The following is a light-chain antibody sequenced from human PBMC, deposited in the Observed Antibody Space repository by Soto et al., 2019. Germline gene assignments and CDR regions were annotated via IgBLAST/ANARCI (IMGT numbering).Light chain of an antibody. Sequence: DIQMIQSPSTMSASVGDRVTIACRASQSISNWLAWYQQKPGKAPKLLIYDVSNRATDIPARFSGSGSGTEFTLTISSLQSEDFAVYYCQQYNKWPQTFGQGTRLEIK. J-gene: IGKJ5*01. CDR2: DVS. V-gene: IGKV1-5*01. CDR3: QQYNKWPQT. CDR1: QSISNW.